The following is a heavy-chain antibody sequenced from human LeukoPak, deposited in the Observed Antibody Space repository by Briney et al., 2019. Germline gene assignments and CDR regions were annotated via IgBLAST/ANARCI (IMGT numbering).Heavy chain of an antibody. CDR1: GGTFSSYA. V-gene: IGHV1-69*04. Sequence: SVKVSCKASGGTFSSYAISWVRQAPGQGLEWMGRIIPILGIANYAQKFQGRATITADKSTSTAYMELSSLRSEDTAVYYCARSTVVTPAGWFDPWGQGTLVTVSS. D-gene: IGHD4-23*01. CDR2: IIPILGIA. CDR3: ARSTVVTPAGWFDP. J-gene: IGHJ5*02.